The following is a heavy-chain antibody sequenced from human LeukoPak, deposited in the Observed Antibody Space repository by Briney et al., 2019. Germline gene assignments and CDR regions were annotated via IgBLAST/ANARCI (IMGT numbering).Heavy chain of an antibody. CDR3: ARIGYSSSSFDY. D-gene: IGHD6-6*01. V-gene: IGHV3-7*01. Sequence: GGSLRLSCAASGFTFSNYWMSWVRQAPGKGLEWVANIKQDGSVKYYVDSVKGRFTISRDNAKNSLYLQMDSPRAEDTAVYCCARIGYSSSSFDYWGKGTLVTVSS. CDR2: IKQDGSVK. CDR1: GFTFSNYW. J-gene: IGHJ4*02.